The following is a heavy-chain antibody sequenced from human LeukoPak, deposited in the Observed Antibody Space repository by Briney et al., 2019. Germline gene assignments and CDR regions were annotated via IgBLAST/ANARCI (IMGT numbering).Heavy chain of an antibody. D-gene: IGHD3-22*01. J-gene: IGHJ4*02. CDR3: ARDRGDSSGYYLYY. CDR1: GGSISSYY. CDR2: IYYSGST. Sequence: PSETLSLTCTVSGGSISSYYWSWIRQPPGKGLEWIGYIYYSGSTNYNPSLKSRVTISVDTSKNQFSLKLSSVTAADTAVYYCARDRGDSSGYYLYYWGQGTLVTVSS. V-gene: IGHV4-59*01.